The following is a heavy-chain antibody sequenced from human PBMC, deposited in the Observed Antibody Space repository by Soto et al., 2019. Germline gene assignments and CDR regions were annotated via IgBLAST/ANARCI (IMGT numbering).Heavy chain of an antibody. V-gene: IGHV3-21*01. CDR2: ISPSTSHI. D-gene: IGHD2-15*01. CDR3: SGGSGGSCRQNFGMDV. Sequence: EVHLVESGGGLVKPGESQRLSCAVSGFTFSSCTMNWVRQAPGKGLEWVSSISPSTSHIYYADSVKGRFTISRDNAKNSLFPQMNSLRAEDTAVYSCSGGSGGSCRQNFGMDVWGQGTTVTVSS. CDR1: GFTFSSCT. J-gene: IGHJ6*02.